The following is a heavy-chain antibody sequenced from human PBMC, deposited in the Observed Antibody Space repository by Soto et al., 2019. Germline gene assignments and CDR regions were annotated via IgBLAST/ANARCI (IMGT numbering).Heavy chain of an antibody. J-gene: IGHJ4*02. CDR1: GYTFTGYY. V-gene: IGHV1-2*02. CDR2: INPNSGGT. CDR3: ARGGRVVVVVPAAHFY. Sequence: GASVKVSCKASGYTFTGYYMHWVRQAPGQGLEWMGWINPNSGGTNYAQKFQGRVTMTRDTSISTAYMELSRLRSDDTAVYYCARGGRVVVVVPAAHFYWGQGTLVTVSS. D-gene: IGHD2-2*01.